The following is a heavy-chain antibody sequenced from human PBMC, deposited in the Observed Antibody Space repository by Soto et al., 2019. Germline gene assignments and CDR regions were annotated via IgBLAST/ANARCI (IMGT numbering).Heavy chain of an antibody. J-gene: IGHJ4*02. CDR1: GFKFSSFW. Sequence: GGSLRLSCAASGFKFSSFWMSWVRQAPGKGLEWVANINEDGSQTYYVDSVKGRFIISRDNAKNSLYLQMNGLRADDTAIYHCRQGHYSGYWGQGALVTSPQ. CDR3: RQGHYSGY. CDR2: INEDGSQT. V-gene: IGHV3-7*01.